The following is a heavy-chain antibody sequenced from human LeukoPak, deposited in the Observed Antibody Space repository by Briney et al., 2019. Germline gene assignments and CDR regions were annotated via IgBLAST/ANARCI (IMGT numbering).Heavy chain of an antibody. V-gene: IGHV1-24*01. CDR1: GYTLTELS. D-gene: IGHD3-3*01. J-gene: IGHJ3*02. Sequence: ASVKVSCKVSGYTLTELSMHWVRQAPGKGLEWMGGFDPEDGETIYAQRFQGRVTMTEDTSTDTAYMELSSLRSEDTAVYYCATDRPYYDFSYAFDIWGQGTMVTVSS. CDR2: FDPEDGET. CDR3: ATDRPYYDFSYAFDI.